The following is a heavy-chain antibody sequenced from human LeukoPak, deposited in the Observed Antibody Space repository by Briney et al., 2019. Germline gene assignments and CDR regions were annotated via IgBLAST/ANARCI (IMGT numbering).Heavy chain of an antibody. CDR3: ARGRSYGYYYYYYMDV. J-gene: IGHJ6*03. CDR1: GGSFSGYY. Sequence: PSETLSLTCAVYGGSFSGYYWSWIRQPPGKGREWIGEINHSGSTNYNPSLKSRVTISVDTSKNQFSLKLSSVTAADTAVYYCARGRSYGYYYYYYMDVWGKGTTVTVSS. V-gene: IGHV4-34*01. CDR2: INHSGST. D-gene: IGHD5-18*01.